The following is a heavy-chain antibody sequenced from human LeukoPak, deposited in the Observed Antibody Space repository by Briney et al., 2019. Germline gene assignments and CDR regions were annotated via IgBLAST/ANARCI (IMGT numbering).Heavy chain of an antibody. CDR3: AREAAVTIRMYYFDY. CDR2: ISGNSGRT. CDR1: GFTFSSYA. J-gene: IGHJ4*02. V-gene: IGHV3-23*01. Sequence: GGSLRLSCAASGFTFSSYAMSWVRQAPGKGLEWVSSISGNSGRTYYADSVKGRFTISRDNAKNSLYLQMNSLRAEDTAVYYCAREAAVTIRMYYFDYWGQGTLVTVSS. D-gene: IGHD4-17*01.